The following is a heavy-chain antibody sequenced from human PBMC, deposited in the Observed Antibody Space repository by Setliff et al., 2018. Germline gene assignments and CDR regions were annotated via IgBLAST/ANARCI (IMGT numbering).Heavy chain of an antibody. CDR1: GFTFNNYA. CDR3: AKGFPYNYESRGYYYSSDVFDI. J-gene: IGHJ3*02. V-gene: IGHV3-23*01. D-gene: IGHD3-22*01. Sequence: GGSLRLSCASSGFTFNNYAMIWVRQAPGKGLEWVSYISGSGGSTYYADSVRGRFTISRDSSKNTLYLQMNRLRAEDTAVYHCAKGFPYNYESRGYYYSSDVFDIWGQGTMVTVSS. CDR2: ISGSGGST.